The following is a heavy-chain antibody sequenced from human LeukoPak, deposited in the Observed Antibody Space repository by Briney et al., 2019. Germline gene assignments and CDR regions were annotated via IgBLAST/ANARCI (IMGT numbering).Heavy chain of an antibody. D-gene: IGHD3-22*01. CDR3: AKESYYDSSGYFPVGFAFDI. Sequence: PGGSLRLSCAASGFTFSSYAMSWVRQAPGKGLEWVSAISGSGGSTYYADSVKGRFTISRDNSKNTLYLQMNSLRAGDTAVYYCAKESYYDSSGYFPVGFAFDIWGQGTMVAVSS. J-gene: IGHJ3*02. CDR1: GFTFSSYA. CDR2: ISGSGGST. V-gene: IGHV3-23*01.